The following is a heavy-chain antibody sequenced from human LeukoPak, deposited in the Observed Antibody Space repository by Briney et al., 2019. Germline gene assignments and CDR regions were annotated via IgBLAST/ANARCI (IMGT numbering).Heavy chain of an antibody. Sequence: SETLSLTCAVSGGSISSGGYSWSWIRQPPGKGLEWIGYIYHSGSTYYNPSLKSRVTISVDTSKNQFSLKLSSVTAADTAVYYCARDTPVYCSGGSCVGENYYYGMDVWGQGTTVTVSS. D-gene: IGHD2-15*01. CDR1: GGSISSGGYS. V-gene: IGHV4-30-2*01. CDR2: IYHSGST. J-gene: IGHJ6*02. CDR3: ARDTPVYCSGGSCVGENYYYGMDV.